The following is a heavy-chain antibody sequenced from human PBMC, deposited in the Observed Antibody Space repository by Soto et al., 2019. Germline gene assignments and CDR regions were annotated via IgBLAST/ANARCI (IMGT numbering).Heavy chain of an antibody. J-gene: IGHJ6*02. V-gene: IGHV1-24*01. CDR2: FDPGDGET. Sequence: ASVKVSCKVSGYTLTELSMHWVRQAPGKGLEWMGGFDPGDGETIYAQKFQGRVTMTEDTSTDTAYMELTSLRSEDTAVYYCATEGMAYCGGDCLSYGMDVWGQGTTVTVSS. CDR1: GYTLTELS. CDR3: ATEGMAYCGGDCLSYGMDV. D-gene: IGHD2-21*02.